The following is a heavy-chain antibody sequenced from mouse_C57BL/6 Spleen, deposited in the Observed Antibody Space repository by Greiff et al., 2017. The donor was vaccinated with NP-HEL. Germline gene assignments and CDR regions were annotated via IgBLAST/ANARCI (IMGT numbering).Heavy chain of an antibody. V-gene: IGHV7-3*01. D-gene: IGHD1-1*01. CDR3: ARLYGSSVRYFDV. CDR1: GFTFTDYY. Sequence: EVKLMESGGGLVQPGGSLSLSCAASGFTFTDYYMSWVRQPPGKALEWLGFIRNKANGYTTEYSASVKGRFTISRDNSQSILYRQMNALRAEDSATYYCARLYGSSVRYFDVWGTGTTVTVSS. CDR2: IRNKANGYTT. J-gene: IGHJ1*03.